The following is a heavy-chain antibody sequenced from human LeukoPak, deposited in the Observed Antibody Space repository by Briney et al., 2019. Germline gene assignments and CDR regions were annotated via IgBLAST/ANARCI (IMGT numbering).Heavy chain of an antibody. V-gene: IGHV6-1*01. CDR1: GDSVSSNSAA. Sequence: SQTLSVTCAISGDSVSSNSAAWNWIRQSPSRGLEWLGRTYYRSKWYNDYAVSVKSRITITPDTSKNQFSLQLNSVPPEDTAVYYCARGGVVVVPAAIPFDYWGQGTLVTVSS. J-gene: IGHJ4*02. CDR3: ARGGVVVVPAAIPFDY. D-gene: IGHD2-2*01. CDR2: TYYRSKWYN.